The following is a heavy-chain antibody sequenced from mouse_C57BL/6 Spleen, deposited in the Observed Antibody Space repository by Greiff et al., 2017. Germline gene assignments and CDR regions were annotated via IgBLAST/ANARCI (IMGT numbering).Heavy chain of an antibody. Sequence: QVQLKQSGAELAKPGDSVKLSCKASGYTFTSYWMHWVQQRPGQGLEWIGYLNPSSGYTKYNQKFKDKATLTADKSSSTAYMQLSSLTYDDSAVYYCAREGASNRAWFAYWGQGTLVTVSA. CDR1: GYTFTSYW. D-gene: IGHD2-5*01. CDR2: LNPSSGYT. V-gene: IGHV1-7*01. CDR3: AREGASNRAWFAY. J-gene: IGHJ3*01.